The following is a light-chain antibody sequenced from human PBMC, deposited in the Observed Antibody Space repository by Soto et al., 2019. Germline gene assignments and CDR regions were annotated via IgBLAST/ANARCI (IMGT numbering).Light chain of an antibody. J-gene: IGKJ1*01. Sequence: EIVLTQSPATLSLSPGERATLSCRASQSVSSNFAWYQQQPGQAPRLLIYDASTRATGIPARFSVSGSGTDFTLTISGLEPEDVAVYYCQQRSNWPPWTFGQGTKVEIK. V-gene: IGKV3-11*01. CDR2: DAS. CDR1: QSVSSN. CDR3: QQRSNWPPWT.